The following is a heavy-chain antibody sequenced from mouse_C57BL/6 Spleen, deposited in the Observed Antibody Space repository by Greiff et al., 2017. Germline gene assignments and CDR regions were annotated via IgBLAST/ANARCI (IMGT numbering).Heavy chain of an antibody. CDR2: IYPGSGST. D-gene: IGHD4-1*01. V-gene: IGHV1-55*01. J-gene: IGHJ2*01. Sequence: VQLQQPGAELVKPGASVKMSCKASGYTFTSYWITWVKQRPGQGLEWIGDIYPGSGSTNYNEKFKSKATLTVATSSSTAYMQLSSLTSEDSAVYYCAREGPWDDFDYWGQGTTLTVSS. CDR1: GYTFTSYW. CDR3: AREGPWDDFDY.